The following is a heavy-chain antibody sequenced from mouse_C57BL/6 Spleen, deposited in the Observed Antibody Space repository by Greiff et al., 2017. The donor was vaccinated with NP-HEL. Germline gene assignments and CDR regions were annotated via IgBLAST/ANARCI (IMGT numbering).Heavy chain of an antibody. J-gene: IGHJ4*01. CDR1: GYTFTSYW. D-gene: IGHD2-1*01. V-gene: IGHV1-50*01. CDR3: ARRAYGIYALDY. CDR2: IDPSDSYP. Sequence: VQLQQSGAELVKPGASVKLSCKASGYTFTSYWMQWVKQRPGQGLEWIGEIDPSDSYPNYNQKFKGKATLTVDTSSSTAYMQLSSLTSEDSAVYYCARRAYGIYALDYWGQGTSVTVSS.